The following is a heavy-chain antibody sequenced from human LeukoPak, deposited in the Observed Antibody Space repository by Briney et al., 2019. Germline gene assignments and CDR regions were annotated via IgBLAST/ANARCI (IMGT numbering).Heavy chain of an antibody. CDR2: IYYSGNT. CDR3: ASGRNYFDY. Sequence: PSETLSLTCTVFGGSISSANKYWGWIRQPPGKGLEWIGSIYYSGNTYYSPSLKSRVTISVDTSKNQFSLKLSSVTAADTAVYYCASGRNYFDYWGQGTLVTVSP. V-gene: IGHV4-39*07. J-gene: IGHJ4*02. CDR1: GGSISSANKY.